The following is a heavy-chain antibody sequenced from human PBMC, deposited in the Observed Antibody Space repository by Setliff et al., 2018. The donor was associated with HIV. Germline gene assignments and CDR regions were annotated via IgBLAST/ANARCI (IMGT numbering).Heavy chain of an antibody. V-gene: IGHV5-51*01. D-gene: IGHD3-22*01. CDR1: GYSFTSYW. Sequence: PGESLTISCKGSGYSFTSYWIAWVRQMPGKGLEWMGTIFPDDSDTRYSPSFQGQVTISADKSISTAYLQWSSLKASDTAMYYCARDTSAYRFDYWGQGTLVTVSS. CDR3: ARDTSAYRFDY. CDR2: IFPDDSDT. J-gene: IGHJ4*02.